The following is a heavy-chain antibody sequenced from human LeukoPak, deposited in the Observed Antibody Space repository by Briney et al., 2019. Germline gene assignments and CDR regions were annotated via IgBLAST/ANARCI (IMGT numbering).Heavy chain of an antibody. Sequence: PGGSLRLSCAASGFTFSDYYMSWIRQAPGKGLEWVSYISSSSSYTNYADSVKGRFTISRDNAKNSLYLQMNSLRAEDTAVYYCARTVDTAMGKEYYFDYWGQGTLVTVSS. CDR2: ISSSSSYT. CDR3: ARTVDTAMGKEYYFDY. V-gene: IGHV3-11*06. J-gene: IGHJ4*02. D-gene: IGHD5-18*01. CDR1: GFTFSDYY.